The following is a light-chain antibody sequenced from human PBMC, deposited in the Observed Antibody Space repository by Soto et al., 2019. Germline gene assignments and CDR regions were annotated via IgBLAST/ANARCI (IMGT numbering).Light chain of an antibody. Sequence: QSALTQPASVSGSPGQSITISCTGTSSDVGGYNYVSWYQQHPGKAPKLMIYEVSNRPSGVSNRVSGSKSGNTASLTISGLQAEDEADYYCSSYTSSSTLRVFGTGTKLTVL. CDR3: SSYTSSSTLRV. V-gene: IGLV2-14*01. J-gene: IGLJ1*01. CDR2: EVS. CDR1: SSDVGGYNY.